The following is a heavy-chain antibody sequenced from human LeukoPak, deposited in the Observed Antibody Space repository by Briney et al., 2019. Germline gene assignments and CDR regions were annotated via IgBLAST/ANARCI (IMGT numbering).Heavy chain of an antibody. CDR2: ISYDGSNK. V-gene: IGHV3-30-3*01. D-gene: IGHD2-2*01. CDR1: GFTFSSYA. J-gene: IGHJ4*02. CDR3: ARKGSSTSYDY. Sequence: GGSLRLSCAASGFTFSSYAMHWVRQAPGKGLEWVAVISYDGSNKYYADSVKGRFTISRDNSKNTLYLQMDSLRAEDTAMYYCARKGSSTSYDYWGQGTLVTVSS.